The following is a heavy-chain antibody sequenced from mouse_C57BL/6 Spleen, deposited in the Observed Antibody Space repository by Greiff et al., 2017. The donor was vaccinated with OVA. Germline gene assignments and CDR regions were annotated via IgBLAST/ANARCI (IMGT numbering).Heavy chain of an antibody. Sequence: QVQLQQPGAELVMPGASVKLSCKASGYTFTSYWMHWVKQRPGQGLEWIGEIDPSDSYTNYNQKFKGKSTLTVDKSSSTAYMQLSSLTSEDSAVYDWARSGGSSYGGFDYWGQGTTLTVSS. J-gene: IGHJ2*01. CDR1: GYTFTSYW. D-gene: IGHD1-1*01. CDR3: ARSGGSSYGGFDY. V-gene: IGHV1-69*01. CDR2: IDPSDSYT.